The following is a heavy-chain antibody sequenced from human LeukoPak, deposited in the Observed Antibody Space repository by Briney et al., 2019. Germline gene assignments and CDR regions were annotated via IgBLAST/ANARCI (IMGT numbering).Heavy chain of an antibody. D-gene: IGHD2-2*03. CDR3: ARGRVDIVVVPAAMSRYFDY. J-gene: IGHJ4*02. V-gene: IGHV4-34*01. CDR2: INHSGST. CDR1: GGSFSGYY. Sequence: PSETLSLTCAVYGGSFSGYYWSWIRQPPGKGLEWIGEINHSGSTNYNPPLKSRVTISVDTSKNQFSLKLSSVTAADTAVYYCARGRVDIVVVPAAMSRYFDYWGQGTLVTVSS.